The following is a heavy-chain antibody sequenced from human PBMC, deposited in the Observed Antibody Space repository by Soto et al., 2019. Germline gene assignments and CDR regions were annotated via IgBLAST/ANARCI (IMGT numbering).Heavy chain of an antibody. CDR3: AKDRGYDYKNGLDV. V-gene: IGHV3-30*18. CDR2: SSFDGTKT. D-gene: IGHD5-12*01. Sequence: QEHLVESGGGVVQPGESLRLSCAASGFILRSNGMHWVRQAPGKGLEWVAVSSFDGTKTYYADSVKGRFTISRDTPNNTLHLQMTSLRVEDTAIYYCAKDRGYDYKNGLDVWGQGTTVTVSS. J-gene: IGHJ6*02. CDR1: GFILRSNG.